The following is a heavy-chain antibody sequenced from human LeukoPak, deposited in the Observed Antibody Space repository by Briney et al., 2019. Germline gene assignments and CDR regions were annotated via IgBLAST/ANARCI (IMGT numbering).Heavy chain of an antibody. CDR1: GFTFSSYG. J-gene: IGHJ4*02. D-gene: IGHD3-10*01. V-gene: IGHV3-23*01. CDR2: IRGTGTST. Sequence: GGSLRLSCAGSGFTFSSYGMSWVRQAPGKGLEWVSAIRGTGTSTYYADSVKGRFTISRDNSKNTLYLQMNSLRAEDTAVYYCAKGATYYYGSGSYYHYHYFDYWGQGTLVTVSS. CDR3: AKGATYYYGSGSYYHYHYFDY.